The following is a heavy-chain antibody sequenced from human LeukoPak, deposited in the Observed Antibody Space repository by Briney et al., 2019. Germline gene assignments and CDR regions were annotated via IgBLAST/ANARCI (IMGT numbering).Heavy chain of an antibody. J-gene: IGHJ6*03. V-gene: IGHV1-46*01. CDR1: GYTFTMYY. Sequence: GASVKVSCKASGYTFTMYYIHWVRQAPGQGLEWMGMINPSDGATTYAQRFQGRVTMTRDMSTTTVYMDLRSLRSEDTAVYFCARELRGGLSASLGVLFASYYTYYYMDVWGRGTTVTVSS. CDR3: ARELRGGLSASLGVLFASYYTYYYMDV. D-gene: IGHD3-16*01. CDR2: INPSDGAT.